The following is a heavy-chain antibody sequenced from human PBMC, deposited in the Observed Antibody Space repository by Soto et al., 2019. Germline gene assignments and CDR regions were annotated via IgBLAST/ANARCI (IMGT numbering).Heavy chain of an antibody. J-gene: IGHJ4*02. D-gene: IGHD3-3*01. CDR2: IKSKTDGGTT. CDR1: GFTFTNAW. Sequence: EVQVVESGGGLVKSGGSLRLSCAVSGFTFTNAWMNWVRQAPGKGLEWVARIKSKTDGGTTDYAAPVKDRFTISRDDLQNTLYLQMSSLKTEDTAMYYCTTDDFWSGQTIDYWGQGTLVTVSS. CDR3: TTDDFWSGQTIDY. V-gene: IGHV3-15*07.